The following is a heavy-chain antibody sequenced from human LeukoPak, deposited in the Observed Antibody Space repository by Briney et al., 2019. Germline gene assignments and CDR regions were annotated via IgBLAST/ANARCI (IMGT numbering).Heavy chain of an antibody. V-gene: IGHV4-34*01. CDR1: GESFSGFY. CDR2: INHSADT. Sequence: SETLSLTCAVYGESFSGFYWSWIRQSPGKGLEWIGEINHSADTKYNPSVKSRVTMSVDTSKNQFSLKMRSVTAADTAVYYCARDRGTVAIDYWGQGTPVTVSS. J-gene: IGHJ4*02. CDR3: ARDRGTVAIDY. D-gene: IGHD5-12*01.